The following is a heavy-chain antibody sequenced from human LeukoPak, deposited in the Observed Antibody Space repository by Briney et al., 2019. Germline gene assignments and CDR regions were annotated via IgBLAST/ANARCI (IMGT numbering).Heavy chain of an antibody. D-gene: IGHD4-17*01. CDR3: ATPSGNGDYPLDY. Sequence: KFQGRLTITRDTSASTAYMELSSLRSEDTAVYYCATPSGNGDYPLDYWGQGTLVTVSS. J-gene: IGHJ4*02. V-gene: IGHV1-3*01.